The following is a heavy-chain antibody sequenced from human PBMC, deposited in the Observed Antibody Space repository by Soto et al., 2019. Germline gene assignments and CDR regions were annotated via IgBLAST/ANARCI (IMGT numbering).Heavy chain of an antibody. V-gene: IGHV2-5*02. CDR1: VFSLSTSGVG. Sequence: SGPTLVNHTQTLTLTFTFSVFSLSTSGVGVGWIRQPPGKALEWLALIYWDDDKRYSPSLKSRLTITKDTSKNQVVLTMTNMDPVDTATYYCAHRYQFLEWFRDAFDIWGQGTMVTVSS. D-gene: IGHD3-3*01. CDR3: AHRYQFLEWFRDAFDI. J-gene: IGHJ3*02. CDR2: IYWDDDK.